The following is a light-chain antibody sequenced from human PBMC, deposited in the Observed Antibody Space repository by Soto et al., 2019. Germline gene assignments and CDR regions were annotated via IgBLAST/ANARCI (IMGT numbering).Light chain of an antibody. Sequence: QSALTQPASVSGSPGQSITISCTGTSSDVGSYNLVSWYQQHPGKAPKLMIYEGSKRPSGVSNRFSGSKSGNTASLTISGLQAEDEADYYCCSYAGSSPNYVLGNGTKLT. CDR2: EGS. J-gene: IGLJ1*01. CDR1: SSDVGSYNL. CDR3: CSYAGSSPNYV. V-gene: IGLV2-23*01.